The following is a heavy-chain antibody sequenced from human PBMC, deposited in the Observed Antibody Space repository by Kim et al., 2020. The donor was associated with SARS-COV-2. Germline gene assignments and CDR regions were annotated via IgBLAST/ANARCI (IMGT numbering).Heavy chain of an antibody. V-gene: IGHV3-23*01. CDR3: AKAGWNDVVGWFDP. J-gene: IGHJ5*02. D-gene: IGHD1-1*01. Sequence: ADSVKGRFTISRDNYKNTLYLQMNSLRAEDTAIYYCAKAGWNDVVGWFDPWGQGTLVTVSS.